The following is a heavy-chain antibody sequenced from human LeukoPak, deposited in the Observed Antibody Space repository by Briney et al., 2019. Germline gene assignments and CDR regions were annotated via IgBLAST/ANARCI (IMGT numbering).Heavy chain of an antibody. J-gene: IGHJ6*02. V-gene: IGHV4-59*01. CDR2: IYYSGST. D-gene: IGHD3-3*01. Sequence: SETLSLTCTVSGGSISSYYWSWIRQPPGKGLEWIGYIYYSGSTNYNPSLKSRVTISVDTSKNQFSLKLSSVTAADTAVYYCARGNYDFWSGYGMDVWDQGTTVTVSS. CDR3: ARGNYDFWSGYGMDV. CDR1: GGSISSYY.